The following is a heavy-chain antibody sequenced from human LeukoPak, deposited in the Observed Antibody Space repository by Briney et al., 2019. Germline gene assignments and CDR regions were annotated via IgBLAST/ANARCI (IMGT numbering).Heavy chain of an antibody. V-gene: IGHV4-59*08. D-gene: IGHD5-12*01. CDR1: GGSISNYY. Sequence: TSETLSLTCTVSGGSISNYYWSWIRQPPGKGLEWIGYIYYSGSTNYNPSLKSRVTISVDTSKNQFSLKLSSVTAADTAVYYCARHFVVPGLPHYYYYGMDVWGQGTTVTVSS. CDR2: IYYSGST. J-gene: IGHJ6*02. CDR3: ARHFVVPGLPHYYYYGMDV.